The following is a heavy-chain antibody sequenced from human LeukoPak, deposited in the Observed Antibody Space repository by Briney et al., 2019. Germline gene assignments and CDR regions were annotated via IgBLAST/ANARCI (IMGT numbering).Heavy chain of an antibody. Sequence: SETLSLTCAVYGGPFSGYYWSWIRQPPGKGLEWIGEINHSGSTNYNPSLKSRVTISVDTSKNQFSLKLSSVTAADTAVYYCARGRRGSQRAFDIWGQGTMVTVSS. CDR1: GGPFSGYY. CDR3: ARGRRGSQRAFDI. J-gene: IGHJ3*02. V-gene: IGHV4-34*01. CDR2: INHSGST. D-gene: IGHD1-14*01.